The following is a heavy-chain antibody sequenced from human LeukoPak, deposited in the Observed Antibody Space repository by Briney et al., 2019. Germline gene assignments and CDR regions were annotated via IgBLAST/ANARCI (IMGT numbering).Heavy chain of an antibody. CDR3: ARSDGTVAGTSPGY. D-gene: IGHD6-19*01. V-gene: IGHV4-59*08. CDR1: GGSISSYY. J-gene: IGHJ4*02. CDR2: IYYSGST. Sequence: SETLSLTCTVSGGSISSYYWSWIRQPPGKGLEWIGYIYYSGSTNYNPSLKSRVTISVDTSKNQFSLKLSSVTAADTAVYYCARSDGTVAGTSPGYWGQGTLVTVSS.